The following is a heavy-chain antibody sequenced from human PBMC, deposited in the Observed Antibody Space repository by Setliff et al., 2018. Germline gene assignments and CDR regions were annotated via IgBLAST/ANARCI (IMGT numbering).Heavy chain of an antibody. CDR1: GYSFLIYW. D-gene: IGHD3-10*01. Sequence: GESLKISCQASGYSFLIYWIGWVRQMPGKGLEWMGIIYPGDSDIRYSPSFEGQVTISADKSITTAYLQWSSLKASDTATYFCVRAGSGIGGFDPWGQGTLVTVSS. J-gene: IGHJ5*02. V-gene: IGHV5-51*01. CDR3: VRAGSGIGGFDP. CDR2: IYPGDSDI.